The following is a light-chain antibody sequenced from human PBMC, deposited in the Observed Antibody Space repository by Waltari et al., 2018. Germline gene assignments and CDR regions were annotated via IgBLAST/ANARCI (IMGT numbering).Light chain of an antibody. CDR2: AAS. CDR1: QSIRSY. J-gene: IGKJ5*01. V-gene: IGKV1-39*01. Sequence: DIQMTQSPSSLSASVGDRVTITCRASQSIRSYLNWYQQKPGKAPKVRMYAASSLQSGVPSRFSGSGSGTDFTLTISSLQPEDFATYYCQQSYSTPITFGQGTRLEIK. CDR3: QQSYSTPIT.